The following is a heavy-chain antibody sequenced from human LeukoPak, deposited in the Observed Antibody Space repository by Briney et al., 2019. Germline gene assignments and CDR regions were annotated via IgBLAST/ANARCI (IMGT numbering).Heavy chain of an antibody. J-gene: IGHJ4*02. V-gene: IGHV1-18*01. Sequence: ASVKVSCKASGYTFTNYGISWVRQAPGQGLEWMGWISAYKGNTNYAQKLQGRVTMTTDTSTSTAYMELRSLRSDDTAVYYCAREIGVTAMVSPRYFDHGGQGTLVTVSS. CDR1: GYTFTNYG. D-gene: IGHD5-18*01. CDR3: AREIGVTAMVSPRYFDH. CDR2: ISAYKGNT.